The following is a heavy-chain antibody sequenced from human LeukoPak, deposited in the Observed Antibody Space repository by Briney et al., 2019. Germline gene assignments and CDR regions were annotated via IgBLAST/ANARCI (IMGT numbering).Heavy chain of an antibody. Sequence: GESLKISCKGSGYSFTSYWIGWVRQMPGKGLEWMGIIYPGDSDTRYSPSFQGQVTISADKSISTAYLQWSSLKASDTAMYYCARTYDSSGYYEINAFDIWVQGTMVTVSS. J-gene: IGHJ3*02. CDR1: GYSFTSYW. D-gene: IGHD3-22*01. CDR2: IYPGDSDT. V-gene: IGHV5-51*01. CDR3: ARTYDSSGYYEINAFDI.